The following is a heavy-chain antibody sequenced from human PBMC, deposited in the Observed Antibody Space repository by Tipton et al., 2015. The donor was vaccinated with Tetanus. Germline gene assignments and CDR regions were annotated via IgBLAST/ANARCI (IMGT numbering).Heavy chain of an antibody. Sequence: VQLVQSGAEVKQPGESLKISCKGSGYMFSSHWIGWVRQVPGKGPEWMGIIYPGDSDATYSPSFRGQVTISADKSISTAYLQWSSLKASDTAIYFCARLPKHYSASGTTWGQGTLVTVSS. V-gene: IGHV5-51*01. D-gene: IGHD3-10*01. J-gene: IGHJ5*02. CDR2: IYPGDSDA. CDR1: GYMFSSHW. CDR3: ARLPKHYSASGTT.